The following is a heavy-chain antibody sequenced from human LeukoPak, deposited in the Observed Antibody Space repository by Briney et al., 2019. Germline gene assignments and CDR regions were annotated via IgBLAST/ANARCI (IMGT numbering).Heavy chain of an antibody. CDR1: GYTFTSYG. V-gene: IGHV1-18*01. J-gene: IGHJ6*03. CDR2: ISAYNGNT. Sequence: GASVKVSCKASGYTFTSYGISWVRQAPGQGLEWMGWISAYNGNTNYAQKLQGRVTMTTDTSTSTAYMELRSLRSDDTAVYYCARDRSGLRWYPQYYYYMDVWGKGTTVTVSS. CDR3: ARDRSGLRWYPQYYYYMDV. D-gene: IGHD4-23*01.